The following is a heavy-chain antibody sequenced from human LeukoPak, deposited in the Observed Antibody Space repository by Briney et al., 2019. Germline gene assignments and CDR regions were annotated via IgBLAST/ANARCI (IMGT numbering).Heavy chain of an antibody. V-gene: IGHV4-59*01. Sequence: PSETLSLTCTVSGGSISSYYWSWIRQPPGKGLEWIGYIYYSGSTNYNPSLKSRVTISVDTSKNQFSLRVRSVTAADTAVYYCARGGSYLGHCDYWGQGTLVTVSS. CDR2: IYYSGST. D-gene: IGHD1-26*01. J-gene: IGHJ4*02. CDR1: GGSISSYY. CDR3: ARGGSYLGHCDY.